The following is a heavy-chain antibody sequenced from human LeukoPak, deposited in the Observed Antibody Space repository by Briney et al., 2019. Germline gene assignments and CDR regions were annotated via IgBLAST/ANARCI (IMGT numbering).Heavy chain of an antibody. CDR3: SKAIRQFLVDLLAKDS. V-gene: IGHV3-23*01. CDR1: VWTLYITA. CDR2: VSGSGDST. Sequence: GGSPRHSPAPPVWTLYITATCCVRQAPGKGLEWVSGVSGSGDSTYYADSVKGRCTISRDNSKNTLYVQMSTPRVYYTAVTDSSKAIRQFLVDLLAKDSRGRGTLVTVSS. D-gene: IGHD3-9*01. J-gene: IGHJ4*02.